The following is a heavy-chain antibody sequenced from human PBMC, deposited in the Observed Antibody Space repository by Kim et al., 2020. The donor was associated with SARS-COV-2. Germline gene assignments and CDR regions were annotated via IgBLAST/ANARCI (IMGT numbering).Heavy chain of an antibody. Sequence: FEPEDVETIYEQKFQGRVTMTEDTSTDTAYMELSSLRSEDTAVYYCATDGIWGQGTLVTVSS. CDR2: FEPEDVET. J-gene: IGHJ4*02. D-gene: IGHD1-20*01. V-gene: IGHV1-24*01. CDR3: ATDGI.